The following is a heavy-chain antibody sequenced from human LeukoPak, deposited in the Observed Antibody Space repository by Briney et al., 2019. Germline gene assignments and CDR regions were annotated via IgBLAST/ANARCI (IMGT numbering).Heavy chain of an antibody. CDR2: IYTSEST. J-gene: IGHJ2*01. D-gene: IGHD1-14*01. V-gene: IGHV4-61*02. CDR1: GGSISSGSYY. Sequence: PSETLSLTCTVSGGSISSGSYYWSWIRQPAGKGLEWIGRIYTSESTNYNPSLKSRVTISVDTSKNQFSLKLSSVTAADTAVYYCARDNGDHFRVYWYFDLWGRGTLVTVSS. CDR3: ARDNGDHFRVYWYFDL.